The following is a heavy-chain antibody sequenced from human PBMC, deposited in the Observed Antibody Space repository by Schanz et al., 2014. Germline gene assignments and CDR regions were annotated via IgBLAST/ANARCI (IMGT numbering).Heavy chain of an antibody. D-gene: IGHD1-1*01. CDR3: AKIERNED. CDR2: ISGSRRTI. V-gene: IGHV3-48*01. J-gene: IGHJ4*02. Sequence: EVQLVESGGGLIQPGGSLRLSCAASGFGFSSYSMNWVRQAPGKGLEWVSYISGSRRTIYYADSMKGRFTVSRDNAENALYLQMNSLRAEDTAVYFCAKIERNEDWGQGTLVTVSS. CDR1: GFGFSSYS.